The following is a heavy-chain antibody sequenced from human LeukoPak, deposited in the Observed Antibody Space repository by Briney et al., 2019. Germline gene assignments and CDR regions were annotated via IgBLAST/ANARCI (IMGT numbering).Heavy chain of an antibody. CDR1: GYTFTSYG. CDR2: ISAYNGNT. V-gene: IGHV1-18*01. D-gene: IGHD4-17*01. CDR3: ARVRLATVTTGWFDP. J-gene: IGHJ5*02. Sequence: GASVKVSCTASGYTFTSYGISWVRQAPGQGLEWMGWISAYNGNTNYAQKLQGRVTMTTDTSTSTDYMELRSLRSDDTAVYYCARVRLATVTTGWFDPWGQGTLVTVSS.